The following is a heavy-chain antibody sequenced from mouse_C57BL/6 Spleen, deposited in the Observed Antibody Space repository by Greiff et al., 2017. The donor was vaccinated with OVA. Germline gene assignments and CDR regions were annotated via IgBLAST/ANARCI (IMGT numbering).Heavy chain of an antibody. CDR2: ISSGSSTI. V-gene: IGHV5-17*01. CDR1: GFTFSDYG. CDR3: ARTASFYGSSSHFDY. Sequence: EVKLMESGGGLVKPGGSLKLSCAASGFTFSDYGMHWVRQAPEKGLEWVAYISSGSSTIYYAATVKGRFTISRDNAKNTLFLQMTSLRSEDTAMYYCARTASFYGSSSHFDYWGQGTTLTVSS. D-gene: IGHD1-1*01. J-gene: IGHJ2*01.